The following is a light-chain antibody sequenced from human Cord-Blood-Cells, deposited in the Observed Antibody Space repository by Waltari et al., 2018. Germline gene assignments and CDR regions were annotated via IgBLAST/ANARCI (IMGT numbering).Light chain of an antibody. V-gene: IGKV1-33*01. J-gene: IGKJ5*01. Sequence: DIQMTQSPSSLSASVGARVTITRQASQDISNYLNWYQQKPGKAPKLLIYDASNLETGVPSRFSGSGSGTDFTFTISSLQPEDIATYYCQQYDNLPITFGQGTRLEIK. CDR1: QDISNY. CDR3: QQYDNLPIT. CDR2: DAS.